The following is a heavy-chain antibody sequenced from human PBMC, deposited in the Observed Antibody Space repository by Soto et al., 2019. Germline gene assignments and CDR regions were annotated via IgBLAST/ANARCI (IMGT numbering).Heavy chain of an antibody. J-gene: IGHJ4*02. CDR2: ISYDGSNK. D-gene: IGHD5-18*01. CDR1: GFTFSSYG. CDR3: AKDGPRTAIVWYYFDY. Sequence: QVQLVESGGGVVQPGRSLRLSCAASGFTFSSYGMHWVRQAPGKGLEWVAVISYDGSNKYYADSVKGRFTISRDNSKNTLYLQMYSLRAEDTAVYYCAKDGPRTAIVWYYFDYCGQGTLVTVSS. V-gene: IGHV3-30*18.